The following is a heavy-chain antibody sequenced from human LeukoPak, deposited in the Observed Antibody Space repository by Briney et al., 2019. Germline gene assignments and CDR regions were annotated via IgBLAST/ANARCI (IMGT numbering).Heavy chain of an antibody. V-gene: IGHV4-59*11. CDR2: IYYSGST. Sequence: SETVSLTCTVSGGSISSHYWSWIRQPPGKGLEWIGYIYYSGSTNYNPSLQSRVAISVDTSKTQFSLMLSSVTAADTAVYYCARVPTGYRYFDLWGRGTVVTVSS. D-gene: IGHD2-8*02. J-gene: IGHJ2*01. CDR1: GGSISSHY. CDR3: ARVPTGYRYFDL.